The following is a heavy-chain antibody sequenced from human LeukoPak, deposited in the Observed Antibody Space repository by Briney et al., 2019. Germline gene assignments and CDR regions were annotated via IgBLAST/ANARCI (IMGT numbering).Heavy chain of an antibody. D-gene: IGHD2-2*02. CDR1: GFTFSRYS. CDR2: ISRSGSTI. V-gene: IGHV3-48*02. Sequence: GGSLRLSCAASGFTFSRYSMNWVRQAPGKGLEWVSYISRSGSTIYYADSVKGRFTISRDNAKNSLYLQMNSLRDEDTAVYYCARDTEHLYFVFDYWGQGTLVTVSS. J-gene: IGHJ4*02. CDR3: ARDTEHLYFVFDY.